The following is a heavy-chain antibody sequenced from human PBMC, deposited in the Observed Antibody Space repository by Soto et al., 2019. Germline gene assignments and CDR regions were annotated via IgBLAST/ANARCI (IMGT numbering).Heavy chain of an antibody. CDR3: AREVRNYYDSSGPLY. D-gene: IGHD3-22*01. CDR2: IYYSGST. Sequence: QVQLQESGPGLVKPSQTLSLTCTVSGGSISSGGYYWSWIRQHPGKGLEWIGYIYYSGSTYYNPSLKSRVTISVDTSKNQVSLKLSSVTAADTAVYYCAREVRNYYDSSGPLYWGQGTLVTVSS. J-gene: IGHJ4*02. CDR1: GGSISSGGYY. V-gene: IGHV4-31*03.